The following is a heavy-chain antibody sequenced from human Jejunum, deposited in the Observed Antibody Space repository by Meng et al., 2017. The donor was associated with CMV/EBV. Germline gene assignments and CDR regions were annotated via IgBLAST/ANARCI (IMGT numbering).Heavy chain of an antibody. CDR2: IYYSGNT. D-gene: IGHD6-6*01. Sequence: VSGASVSSGSYFWSWIRQPPGKGLESIGYIYYSGNTNYNPSLKSRATISVDTSKNQFSLRLTSVTAADTAVYYCARVVLYHYGMDVWGHGTPVTVSS. V-gene: IGHV4-61*01. CDR3: ARVVLYHYGMDV. J-gene: IGHJ6*02. CDR1: GASVSSGSYF.